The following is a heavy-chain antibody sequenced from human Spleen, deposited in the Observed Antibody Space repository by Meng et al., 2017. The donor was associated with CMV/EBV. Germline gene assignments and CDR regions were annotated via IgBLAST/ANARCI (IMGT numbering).Heavy chain of an antibody. CDR1: GYTVTGYY. CDR3: ARVAARGLLGYFDY. Sequence: QVDVVNSGAWVKKPVASVKVSCKSSGYTVTGYYMHWVRQAPGQGLEWMGWINPNSGGTNYAQKFQGRVTMARDTSISTAYMELSRLRSDDTAVYYCARVAARGLLGYFDYWGQGTLVTVSS. J-gene: IGHJ4*02. D-gene: IGHD3-10*01. V-gene: IGHV1-2*02. CDR2: INPNSGGT.